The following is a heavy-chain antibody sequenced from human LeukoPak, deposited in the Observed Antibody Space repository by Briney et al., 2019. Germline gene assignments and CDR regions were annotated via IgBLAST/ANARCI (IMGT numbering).Heavy chain of an antibody. J-gene: IGHJ6*04. CDR2: LYHSDSA. Sequence: SETLSLTCTVYGFSISNGYYWVWIRPPPGRGLEWIGSLYHSDSAYYNTSLRSRVSMSVDTSKNQFSLTLSFVTAADTAVYYCARQHDSYYYYFIDVWGSGTTVTVSS. CDR1: GFSISNGYY. V-gene: IGHV4-38-2*02. CDR3: ARQHDSYYYYFIDV.